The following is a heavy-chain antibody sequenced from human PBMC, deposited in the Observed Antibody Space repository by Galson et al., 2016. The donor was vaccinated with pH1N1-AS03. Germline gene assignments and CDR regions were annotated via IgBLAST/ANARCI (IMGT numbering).Heavy chain of an antibody. CDR1: GYTFSSND. V-gene: IGHV1-8*01. CDR3: ARVGSEFWDGYRYYYMDV. J-gene: IGHJ6*03. CDR2: MEPSTGNT. D-gene: IGHD3-3*01. Sequence: QSGAEVKEPGASVKVSCRASGYTFSSNDINWVRQATGQGLEWMGWMEPSTGNTGYRQTFQGRLTMTWDTSISTAYMELSGLTSEDTAVYYCARVGSEFWDGYRYYYMDVWGKGTTVTVSS.